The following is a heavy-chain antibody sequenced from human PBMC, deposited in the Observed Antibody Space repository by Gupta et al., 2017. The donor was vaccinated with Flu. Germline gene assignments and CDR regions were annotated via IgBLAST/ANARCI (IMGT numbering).Heavy chain of an antibody. V-gene: IGHV3-30*18. CDR1: GFTFITFG. D-gene: IGHD6-13*01. CDR2: IAYDGSIQ. CDR3: AKETTMYSSGWFFRD. J-gene: IGHJ4*02. Sequence: QVQLVESGVGVVQPGTSLRLSCAASGFTFITFGMQWVRQSPGRGLEWVAVIAYDGSIQHYADAVKGRFTISRDNSENTLYLQMNNLKPEDTAVYFCAKETTMYSSGWFFRDWGRGTQVTVSS.